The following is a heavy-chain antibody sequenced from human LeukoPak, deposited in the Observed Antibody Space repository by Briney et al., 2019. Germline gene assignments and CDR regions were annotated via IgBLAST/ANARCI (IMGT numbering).Heavy chain of an antibody. CDR3: ARGCSNSPVISVH. V-gene: IGHV3-21*01. J-gene: IGHJ4*02. Sequence: GGSLRLSCAASGFSFSDYNMNWVRQAPGKGLEWVSSITSSSSYMYYADSVKGRFTISRDNAGNSLYLQMDSLRAEDTAVYYCARGCSNSPVISVHWGQGTLVTVSS. CDR2: ITSSSSYM. D-gene: IGHD2-2*01. CDR1: GFSFSDYN.